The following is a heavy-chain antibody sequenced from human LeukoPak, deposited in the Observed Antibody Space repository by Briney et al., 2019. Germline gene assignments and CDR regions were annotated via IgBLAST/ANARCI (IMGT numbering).Heavy chain of an antibody. CDR2: IYYSGST. V-gene: IGHV4-39*07. D-gene: IGHD2-15*01. J-gene: IGHJ4*02. CDR1: GGSISSSSYY. Sequence: PSETLSLTCTVSGGSISSSSYYWGWIRQPPGKGLEWIGSIYYSGSTYYNPSLKSRVTISVDTSKNQFSLKLSSVTAADTAVYYCARLDTYCSGGSCYGVGGEGVDYWGQGTLVTVSS. CDR3: ARLDTYCSGGSCYGVGGEGVDY.